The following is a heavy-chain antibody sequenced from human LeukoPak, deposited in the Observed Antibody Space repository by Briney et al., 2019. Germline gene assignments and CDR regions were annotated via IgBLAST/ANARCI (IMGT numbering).Heavy chain of an antibody. V-gene: IGHV3-23*01. CDR1: GFAFSSNA. Sequence: GGSLRLSCAAAGFAFSSNALSWVREAPGEGLDWVSSTSVSSTTYYLDSVKGRFTISRDNSNSALFLQMNSLRAEDTALYYCAKCNLDNCREGFHIWGQGTMVTVSS. J-gene: IGHJ3*02. D-gene: IGHD1-1*01. CDR2: TSVSSTT. CDR3: AKCNLDNCREGFHI.